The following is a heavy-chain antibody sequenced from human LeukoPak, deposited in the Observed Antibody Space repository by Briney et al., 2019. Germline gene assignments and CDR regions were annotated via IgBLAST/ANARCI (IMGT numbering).Heavy chain of an antibody. J-gene: IGHJ3*02. D-gene: IGHD5-24*01. Sequence: GGSLRLSCAASGFTVSNNYMNWVRQAPGKGLEWVSVIYRSNDTYYADSVKGRFAISRDSSKNTLFLQMNSLRGEDTAVYCCARSRDGYKNGFDIWGQGTMVTVSS. CDR3: ARSRDGYKNGFDI. CDR1: GFTVSNNY. V-gene: IGHV3-66*01. CDR2: IYRSNDT.